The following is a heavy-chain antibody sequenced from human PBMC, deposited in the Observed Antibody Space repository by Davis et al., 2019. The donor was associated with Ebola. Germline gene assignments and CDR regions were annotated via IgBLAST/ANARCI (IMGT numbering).Heavy chain of an antibody. CDR2: INSDGSST. D-gene: IGHD3-10*01. CDR1: GFTFSSYW. V-gene: IGHV3-74*01. CDR3: ARDSPLWFGELSSSSPPFDY. J-gene: IGHJ4*02. Sequence: HTGGSLRLSCAASGFTFSSYWMHWVRQVPGKGLVWVSRINSDGSSTSYADSVKGRFTISRDNAKNSLYLQMNSLRAEDTAVYYCARDSPLWFGELSSSSPPFDYWGQGTLVTVSS.